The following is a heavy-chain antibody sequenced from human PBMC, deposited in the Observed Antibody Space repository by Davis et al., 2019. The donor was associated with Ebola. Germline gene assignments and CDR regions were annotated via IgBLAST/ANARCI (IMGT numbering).Heavy chain of an antibody. CDR1: GFTFSGSA. D-gene: IGHD1-26*01. V-gene: IGHV3-73*01. CDR3: TRPSGSDAFDI. Sequence: GESLKISCAASGFTFSGSAMHWVRQASGKGLEWVGRIRSKANSYATAYAASVKGRFTISRDDSKNTAYLQMNSLKTEDTAVYYCTRPSGSDAFDIWGQGTMVTVSS. J-gene: IGHJ3*02. CDR2: IRSKANSYAT.